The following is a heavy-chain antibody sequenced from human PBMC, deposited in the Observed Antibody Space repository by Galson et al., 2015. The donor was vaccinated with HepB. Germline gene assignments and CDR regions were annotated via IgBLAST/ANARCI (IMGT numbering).Heavy chain of an antibody. Sequence: SVTVSCKASGSTFTGYYMHWVRQAPGQGLEWMGWINPNSGGTNYAQKFQGRVTMTRDTSISTASMELSSLRPDDTAVYYCTTRGSSGSLYGVDVWGQGTTVTVSS. D-gene: IGHD1-26*01. CDR1: GSTFTGYY. J-gene: IGHJ6*02. V-gene: IGHV1-2*02. CDR2: INPNSGGT. CDR3: TTRGSSGSLYGVDV.